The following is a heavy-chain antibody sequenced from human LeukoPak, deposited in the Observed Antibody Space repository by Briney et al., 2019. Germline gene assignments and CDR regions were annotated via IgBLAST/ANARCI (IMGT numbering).Heavy chain of an antibody. CDR1: GGSISSYY. CDR2: IYTSGST. D-gene: IGHD6-13*01. Sequence: SETLSLTCTVSGGSISSYYWSWIRQPAGKGLEWIVRIYTSGSTNYNPSLKSRVTMSVNTSKNQFSLKLSSVTAADTAVYYCARGMRSSWFNYWGQGTLVTVSS. V-gene: IGHV4-4*07. J-gene: IGHJ4*02. CDR3: ARGMRSSWFNY.